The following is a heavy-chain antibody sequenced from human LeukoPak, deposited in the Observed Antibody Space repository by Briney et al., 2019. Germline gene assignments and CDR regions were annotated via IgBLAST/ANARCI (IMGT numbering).Heavy chain of an antibody. CDR1: GYSFTSYY. Sequence: ASVKVSCKASGYSFTSYYMHWVRQAPGQGLEWMGFINPSGSSAAYAQKFQGRVTMTRDMSTSTDYMELSSLRSEDTAVYYCARDNSVEDTAWWFDPWGQGTLVTVSS. J-gene: IGHJ5*02. V-gene: IGHV1-46*01. D-gene: IGHD4-23*01. CDR2: INPSGSSA. CDR3: ARDNSVEDTAWWFDP.